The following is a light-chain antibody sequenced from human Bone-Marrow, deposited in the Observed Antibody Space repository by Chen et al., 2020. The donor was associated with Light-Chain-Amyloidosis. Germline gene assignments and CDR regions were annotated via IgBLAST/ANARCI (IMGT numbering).Light chain of an antibody. V-gene: IGLV3-21*03. J-gene: IGLJ3*02. CDR3: QVWDRSSDRPV. CDR1: NIGSTI. Sequence: SYVLTQPSSVSLAPGRTATIACGGNNIGSTIVHWSQQTPGQAPILLVYENSDRPSGSPERLSGSNSGNTATLTISRVEAGDEADYYCQVWDRSSDRPVFGGGTKLTVL. CDR2: ENS.